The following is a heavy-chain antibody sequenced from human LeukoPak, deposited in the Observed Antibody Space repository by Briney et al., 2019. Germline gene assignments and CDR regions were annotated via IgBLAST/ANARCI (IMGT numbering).Heavy chain of an antibody. CDR1: GGTFSSYA. V-gene: IGHV1-69*06. Sequence: SVKVSCKASGGTFSSYAISWVRQAPGQGLEWMGGIIPIFGTANYAQKFQGRVTITADKSTSTAYMELRSLRSDDTAVYCCARDLRVITEGDFDYWGQGTLVTVSS. CDR3: ARDLRVITEGDFDY. CDR2: IIPIFGTA. D-gene: IGHD3-16*01. J-gene: IGHJ4*02.